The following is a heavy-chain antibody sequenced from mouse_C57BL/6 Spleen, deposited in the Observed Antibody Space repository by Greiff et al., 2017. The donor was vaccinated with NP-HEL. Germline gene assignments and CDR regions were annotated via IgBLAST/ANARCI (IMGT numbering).Heavy chain of an antibody. Sequence: QVQLKQPGTELVKPGASVKLSCKASGYTFTSYWMHWVKQRPGQGLEWIGNINPSNGGTNYNEKFKSKATLTVDKSSSTAYMQLSSLTSEDSAVYYCARERYSNYGGYYFDYWGQGTTLTVSS. V-gene: IGHV1-53*01. CDR1: GYTFTSYW. J-gene: IGHJ2*01. D-gene: IGHD2-5*01. CDR2: INPSNGGT. CDR3: ARERYSNYGGYYFDY.